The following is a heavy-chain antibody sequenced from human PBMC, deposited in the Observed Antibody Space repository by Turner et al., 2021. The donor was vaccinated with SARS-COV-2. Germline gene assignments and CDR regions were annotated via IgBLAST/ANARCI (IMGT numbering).Heavy chain of an antibody. J-gene: IGHJ3*02. CDR3: ARQKPGFDSSGYYPDAFDI. Sequence: VQLVEYGGGLVKPGGSLSLPCAASGFTFSNNKMNCVRQAPGKGLEWVSSVISGRSYIYYADSVKGRFTISRDNAKKSLFLQMNSLRAEDTAVYYCARQKPGFDSSGYYPDAFDIWGQGTMVTVSS. D-gene: IGHD3-22*01. CDR2: VISGRSYI. V-gene: IGHV3-21*01. CDR1: GFTFSNNK.